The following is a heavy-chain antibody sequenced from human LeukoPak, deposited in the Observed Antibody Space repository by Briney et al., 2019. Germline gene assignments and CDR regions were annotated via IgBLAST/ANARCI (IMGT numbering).Heavy chain of an antibody. CDR2: ISTSSSTI. Sequence: GGSLRLSCAASGFTFSSYSMNWVRQAPGKGLEWVSYISTSSSTIYYADSVKGRFTISRDNAKNSLYLQMNSLRAEDTAVYYCARDSPYGGYFDLWGRGTLVTVSS. J-gene: IGHJ2*01. D-gene: IGHD4-17*01. CDR3: ARDSPYGGYFDL. CDR1: GFTFSSYS. V-gene: IGHV3-48*01.